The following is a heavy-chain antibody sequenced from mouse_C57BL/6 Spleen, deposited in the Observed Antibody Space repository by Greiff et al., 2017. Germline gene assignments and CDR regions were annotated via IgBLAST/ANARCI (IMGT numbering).Heavy chain of an antibody. Sequence: QVQLKESGPELVKPGASVKISCKASGYAFSSSWMNWVKPRPGKGLEWIGRIYPGDGDTNYNGKCQGKATLTADKSSSTAYMQLSRLTSEESAVYFCARCRDSSGYVDYGGQGTTLTVSS. J-gene: IGHJ2*01. CDR1: GYAFSSSW. D-gene: IGHD3-2*02. V-gene: IGHV1-82*01. CDR2: IYPGDGDT. CDR3: ARCRDSSGYVDY.